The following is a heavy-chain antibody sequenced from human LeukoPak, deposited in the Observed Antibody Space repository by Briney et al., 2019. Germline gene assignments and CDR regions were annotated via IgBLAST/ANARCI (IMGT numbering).Heavy chain of an antibody. CDR1: GFTFSSYS. V-gene: IGHV3-21*01. Sequence: GGSLRLSCAASGFTFSSYSMNWVRQAPRKGLEWVSSISSSSSYIYYADSVKGRFTISRDNAKNSLYLQMNSLRAEDTAVYYCARDREGYCSSTSCFTWGQGTLVTVSS. CDR2: ISSSSSYI. J-gene: IGHJ4*02. D-gene: IGHD2-2*02. CDR3: ARDREGYCSSTSCFT.